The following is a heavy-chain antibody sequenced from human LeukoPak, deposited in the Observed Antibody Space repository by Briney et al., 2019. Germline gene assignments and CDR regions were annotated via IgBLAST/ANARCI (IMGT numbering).Heavy chain of an antibody. Sequence: PGGSLRLSCAASGFTFSSYAMSWVRQAPGKGLEWVSAISGSGGSTYYADSVKGRFTISRDNSKNTLYLQMNSLRAEDTAVYYCAKGGWDSSSWYSAFDIWGQGTMVTVSS. D-gene: IGHD6-13*01. CDR1: GFTFSSYA. CDR3: AKGGWDSSSWYSAFDI. V-gene: IGHV3-23*01. J-gene: IGHJ3*02. CDR2: ISGSGGST.